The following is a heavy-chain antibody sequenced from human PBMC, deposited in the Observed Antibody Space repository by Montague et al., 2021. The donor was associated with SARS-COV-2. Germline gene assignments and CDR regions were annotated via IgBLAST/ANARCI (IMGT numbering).Heavy chain of an antibody. V-gene: IGHV4-39*01. D-gene: IGHD3-22*01. CDR2: IYYIGRT. J-gene: IGHJ3*02. CDR3: ARFPTSYYYDSKAAPATPDAFDI. Sequence: SETLSLTCTVSGGSISSSSYYWGWIRQPPGKGLEWIGGIYYIGRTYYNPSLKSRVTISVEPSKNQFSLKLSSVTAADTAVYYCARFPTSYYYDSKAAPATPDAFDIWGQGTMVTVSS. CDR1: GGSISSSSYY.